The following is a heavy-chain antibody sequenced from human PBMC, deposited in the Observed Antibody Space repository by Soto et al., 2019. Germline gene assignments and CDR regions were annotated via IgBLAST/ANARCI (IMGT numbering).Heavy chain of an antibody. Sequence: QVQLVQSGAEVKKPGASVKVSCKASGYPFTTYAIHWVRQAPGQRLEWMGWISTDNGNTKYAQKCQGRLTITRDTSATTAYMELSSLKYEDTAVYYCARYRGGEAGHPLDYWGQGTLVTVSS. V-gene: IGHV1-3*04. CDR1: GYPFTTYA. CDR2: ISTDNGNT. D-gene: IGHD6-13*01. J-gene: IGHJ4*02. CDR3: ARYRGGEAGHPLDY.